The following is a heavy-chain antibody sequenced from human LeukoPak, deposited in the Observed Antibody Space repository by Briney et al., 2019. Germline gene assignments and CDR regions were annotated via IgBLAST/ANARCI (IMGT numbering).Heavy chain of an antibody. CDR2: ITADGSST. V-gene: IGHV3-74*01. J-gene: IGHJ4*02. CDR3: AKDLEELLWFGELLGY. D-gene: IGHD3-10*01. CDR1: GFTFNNYW. Sequence: GGSLRLSCAASGFTFNNYWMHWVRHAPGKGLVWVSRITADGSSTSYADSVKGRFTISRDNSKNTLYLQMNSLRAEDTAVYYCAKDLEELLWFGELLGYWGQGTLVTVSS.